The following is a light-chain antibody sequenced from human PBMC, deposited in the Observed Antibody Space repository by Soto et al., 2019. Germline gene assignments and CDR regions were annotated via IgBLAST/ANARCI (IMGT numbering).Light chain of an antibody. V-gene: IGKV2-28*01. CDR1: RILLHSNGYIY. Sequence: DVVMTQSPLSLPVTLGQPASISCRSSRILLHSNGYIYLDWFLQKPGQSPQLLIYLGSNRASGVPDRFSGSGSGTDFTLKISRVEAEDVGVYYCMQALQTPITFGQGTRLEIK. CDR3: MQALQTPIT. J-gene: IGKJ5*01. CDR2: LGS.